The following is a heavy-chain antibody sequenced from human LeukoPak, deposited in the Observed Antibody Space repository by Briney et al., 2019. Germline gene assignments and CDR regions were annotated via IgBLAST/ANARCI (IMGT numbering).Heavy chain of an antibody. CDR2: IYHSGST. Sequence: PSETLSLTCAVSGYSISSGYYWGWIRQPPGKGLEWIGSIYHSGSTYYNPSLKSRVTISVDTSKNQFSLKLSSVTAADTAVYYCASSITMVRGLSVSYYGMDVWGKGTTVTVSS. V-gene: IGHV4-38-2*01. D-gene: IGHD3-10*01. CDR1: GYSISSGYY. CDR3: ASSITMVRGLSVSYYGMDV. J-gene: IGHJ6*04.